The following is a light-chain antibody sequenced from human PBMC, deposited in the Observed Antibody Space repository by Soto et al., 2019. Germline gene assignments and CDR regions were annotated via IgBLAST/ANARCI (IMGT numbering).Light chain of an antibody. Sequence: QSALTQPPSVSAAPGQKVTISCSGSSSNIGGNSVSWYQQLPGTAPKLLIYDDNKRPSGIPDRFSGSKSGTPATLGITGFQTGDEADYYCGSWDSSLSAYDFGTGTKVTVL. CDR3: GSWDSSLSAYD. J-gene: IGLJ1*01. V-gene: IGLV1-51*01. CDR2: DDN. CDR1: SSNIGGNS.